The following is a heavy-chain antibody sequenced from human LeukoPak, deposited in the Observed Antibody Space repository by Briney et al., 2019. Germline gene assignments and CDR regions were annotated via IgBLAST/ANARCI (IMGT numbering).Heavy chain of an antibody. J-gene: IGHJ4*02. D-gene: IGHD3-22*01. Sequence: SETLSLTCTVSGGSISSYYWSWIRQTPGKGLEWIGYIYYSGSTNYNPSLKSRVTISVDTSKNQFSLKLSSVTAADTAVYCCARTYYYDSSGQVAFDYWGQGTLVTVSS. V-gene: IGHV4-59*01. CDR1: GGSISSYY. CDR3: ARTYYYDSSGQVAFDY. CDR2: IYYSGST.